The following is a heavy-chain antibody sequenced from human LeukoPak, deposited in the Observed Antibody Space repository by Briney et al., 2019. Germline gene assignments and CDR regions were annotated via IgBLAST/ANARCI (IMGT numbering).Heavy chain of an antibody. D-gene: IGHD3-22*01. V-gene: IGHV3-23*01. CDR1: GFTFTNYA. J-gene: IGHJ4*02. CDR3: AKHCDSSDYYFAF. Sequence: GGSLRLSCVASGFTFTNYAMNWVRQAPGKGLEWVSGISGSGGSTYYADSVEGRFTISRDNFKNTLYLQMHSLRAEDTAVYYCAKHCDSSDYYFAFWGQGTLVTVSS. CDR2: ISGSGGST.